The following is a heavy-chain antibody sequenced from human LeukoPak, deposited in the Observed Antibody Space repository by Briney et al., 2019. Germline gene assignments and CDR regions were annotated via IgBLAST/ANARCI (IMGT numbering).Heavy chain of an antibody. D-gene: IGHD2-2*02. CDR1: GYTFTSYG. CDR3: ARVYCSSTSCYSLDY. V-gene: IGHV1-18*01. J-gene: IGHJ4*02. Sequence: GASVKVSCKASGYTFTSYGISWVRQAPGQGLEWMGWISAYNANTNYAQKLQGRVTMTTDTSTSTAYMELRSLRSDDTAVYYCARVYCSSTSCYSLDYWGQGTLVTVSS. CDR2: ISAYNANT.